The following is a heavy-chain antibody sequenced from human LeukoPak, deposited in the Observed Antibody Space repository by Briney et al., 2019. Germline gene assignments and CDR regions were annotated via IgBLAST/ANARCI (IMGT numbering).Heavy chain of an antibody. V-gene: IGHV4-59*12. J-gene: IGHJ5*02. D-gene: IGHD3-22*01. CDR1: GGSISSYY. CDR2: IYYSGST. CDR3: ARDSGYSTFDP. Sequence: SETLSLTCTVSGGSISSYYWSWIRQPPGKGLEWIGYIYYSGSTNYNRSLKSRVTISVDTSKNQFSMKLTSVTAADTAVYYCARDSGYSTFDPWGQGALVTVFS.